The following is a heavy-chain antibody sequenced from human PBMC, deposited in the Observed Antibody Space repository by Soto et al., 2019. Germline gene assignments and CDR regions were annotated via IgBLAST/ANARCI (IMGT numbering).Heavy chain of an antibody. CDR3: ARDTRYSSSQYYYYYGMDV. D-gene: IGHD6-13*01. Sequence: ASVKVSCKASGYAFTSYGISWVRQAPGQGLEWMGWISAYNGNTNYAQKLQGRDTMTTDTSTSTAYMELRSLRSDDTAVYYCARDTRYSSSQYYYYYGMDVWGQGTTVTVSS. J-gene: IGHJ6*02. CDR2: ISAYNGNT. CDR1: GYAFTSYG. V-gene: IGHV1-18*01.